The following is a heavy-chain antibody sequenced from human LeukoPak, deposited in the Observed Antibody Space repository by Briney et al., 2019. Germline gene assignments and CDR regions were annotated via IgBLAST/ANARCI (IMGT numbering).Heavy chain of an antibody. CDR1: GDSISSSSYY. D-gene: IGHD6-19*01. Sequence: SETLSLTCTVSGDSISSSSYYWGWIRQPPGKGLEWIGSIYYSGSTYYNPSLKSRVTISVDTSKNQFSLKLSSVTAADTAVYYCARLWGSTGWLAVPYYYMDVWGKGTTVTISS. CDR2: IYYSGST. CDR3: ARLWGSTGWLAVPYYYMDV. V-gene: IGHV4-39*01. J-gene: IGHJ6*03.